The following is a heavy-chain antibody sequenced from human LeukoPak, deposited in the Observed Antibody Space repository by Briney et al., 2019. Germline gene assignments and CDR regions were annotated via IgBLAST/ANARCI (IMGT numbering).Heavy chain of an antibody. CDR2: IYYSGST. CDR1: GGSISSYY. J-gene: IGHJ4*02. Sequence: KPSETLSLTCTVSGGSISSYYWSWIRQPPGKGLEWIGYIYYSGSTNCNPSLKSRVTISVDTSKNQFSLKLSSVTAADTAVYYCAKDPRRMARLITFGGGRPYYFDYWGQGTLVTVSS. CDR3: AKDPRRMARLITFGGGRPYYFDY. D-gene: IGHD3-16*01. V-gene: IGHV4-59*01.